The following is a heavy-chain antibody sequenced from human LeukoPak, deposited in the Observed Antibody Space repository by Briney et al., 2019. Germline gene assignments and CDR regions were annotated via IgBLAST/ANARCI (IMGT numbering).Heavy chain of an antibody. D-gene: IGHD3-22*01. J-gene: IGHJ4*02. CDR3: ARGTTKGYYYDTSGYYVK. Sequence: PSETLSLTCTVTGGSINSYFWGWIRQPPGKRLEWIGYIYYSGRTNYNPSLKSRVTMSVDASTNQLSLKLSSVTAADTAVYYCARGTTKGYYYDTSGYYVKWGQGGLVTVSS. CDR1: GGSINSYF. V-gene: IGHV4-59*01. CDR2: IYYSGRT.